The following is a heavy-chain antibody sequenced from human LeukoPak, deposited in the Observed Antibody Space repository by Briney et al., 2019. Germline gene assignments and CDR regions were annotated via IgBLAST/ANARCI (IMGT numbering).Heavy chain of an antibody. CDR2: ISTNGGRT. D-gene: IGHD1-26*01. CDR1: GFTFSTYV. CDR3: AKVLAGGPLGVGAIGY. J-gene: IGHJ4*02. V-gene: IGHV3-64*01. Sequence: GGSLRLSCAASGFTFSTYVMNWVRQAPGKGLEYVSGISTNGGRTYYANSVKGRSTISRDNSKNTLYLQMNSLRAEDTAVYYCAKVLAGGPLGVGAIGYWGQGTLVTVSS.